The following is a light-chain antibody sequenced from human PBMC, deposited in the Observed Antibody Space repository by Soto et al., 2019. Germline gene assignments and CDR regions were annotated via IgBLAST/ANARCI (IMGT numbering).Light chain of an antibody. J-gene: IGKJ5*01. CDR1: QSPVSSDGYIY. CDR2: KVS. Sequence: DFVLTQSPLSLPVTLGQPASISCRSSQSPVSSDGYIYLNWFQQRPGQSPRRLIYKVSKRDAGVPDRFSGSGSGTEFTLEISRVEAEDVAFYYCMQGTHWITFGQGTRLEIK. V-gene: IGKV2-30*01. CDR3: MQGTHWIT.